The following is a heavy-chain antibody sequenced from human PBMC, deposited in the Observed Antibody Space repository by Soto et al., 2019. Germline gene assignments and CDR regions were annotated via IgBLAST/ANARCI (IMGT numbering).Heavy chain of an antibody. CDR3: ARNDIVVVPAATGVGYYYYYGMDV. CDR1: GYTFTSYG. V-gene: IGHV3-7*01. CDR2: IKQDGSEK. D-gene: IGHD2-2*01. Sequence: GASVKVSCKASGYTFTSYGISWVRQAPGKGLEWVANIKQDGSEKYYVDSVKGRFTISRDNAKNSLYLQMNSLRAEDTAVYYCARNDIVVVPAATGVGYYYYYGMDVWGQGTTVTVSS. J-gene: IGHJ6*02.